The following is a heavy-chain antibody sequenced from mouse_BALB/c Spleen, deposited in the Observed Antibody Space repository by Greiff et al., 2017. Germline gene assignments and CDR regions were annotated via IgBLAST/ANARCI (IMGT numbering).Heavy chain of an antibody. Sequence: VQLQQSGAELMKPGASVKISCTATGYTFSSYWIEWVKQRPGHGLEWIGEILPGSGSTNYNEKFKGKATFTADTSSNTAYMQLSSLTSEDSAVYYCARSGDGTGGFAYWGQGTLVTVSA. CDR1: GYTFSSYW. CDR3: ARSGDGTGGFAY. J-gene: IGHJ3*01. D-gene: IGHD2-1*01. V-gene: IGHV1-9*01. CDR2: ILPGSGST.